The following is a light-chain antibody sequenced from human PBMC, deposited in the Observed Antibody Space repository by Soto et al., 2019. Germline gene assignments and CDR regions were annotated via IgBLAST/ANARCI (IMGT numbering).Light chain of an antibody. J-gene: IGKJ1*01. Sequence: EIVMTQSPATLSVSTVERATLSCRASQSVSSNLAWYQQKPCQAPRLLIYGASTRATGIPARFSGSGSGTEFTLTISSLQSEDFAVYYCQQYNNWPPWTFGQGTKVDIK. CDR2: GAS. CDR3: QQYNNWPPWT. CDR1: QSVSSN. V-gene: IGKV3-15*01.